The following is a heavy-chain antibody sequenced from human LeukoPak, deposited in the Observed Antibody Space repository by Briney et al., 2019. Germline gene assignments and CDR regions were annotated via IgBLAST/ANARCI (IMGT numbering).Heavy chain of an antibody. J-gene: IGHJ3*02. CDR1: GGSVSSYY. D-gene: IGHD6-13*01. CDR3: ARRGAAAGTSVLPFDI. CDR2: IYTSENT. V-gene: IGHV4-4*09. Sequence: SETLSLTCTVSGGSVSSYYWSWIRQPPGKGLEWIGYIYTSENTNYNPSLKSRATITLDTSKNQFSLKLSSVTAADTAVYYCARRGAAAGTSVLPFDIWGQGTVVTVSS.